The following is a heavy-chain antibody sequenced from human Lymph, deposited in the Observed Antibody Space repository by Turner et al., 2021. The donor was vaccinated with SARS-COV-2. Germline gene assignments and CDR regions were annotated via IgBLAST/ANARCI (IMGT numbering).Heavy chain of an antibody. Sequence: EVQLVETGGGLIQPGGSLRLSCAASGFTVSSNYMTWVRQAPGKGMEWVSLIYSGGSTYYADSVKGRFTISRDNSKNTLYLQMNSLRAEDTAIYYCARDLQLYGMDVWGQGTTVTVSS. CDR1: GFTVSSNY. V-gene: IGHV3-53*02. CDR3: ARDLQLYGMDV. J-gene: IGHJ6*02. CDR2: IYSGGST. D-gene: IGHD1-1*01.